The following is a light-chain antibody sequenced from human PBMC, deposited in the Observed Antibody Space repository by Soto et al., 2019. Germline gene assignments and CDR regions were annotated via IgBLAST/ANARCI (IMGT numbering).Light chain of an antibody. V-gene: IGKV3-20*01. CDR1: QRVSSSY. Sequence: EIVLTQSPGTLSLSPGERATLSCRASQRVSSSYLAWYQQKPGQAPRPLIYGASSRATAIPDRFSGSESGTDFTLTISRLEPEDFAVYYCQQYGSSPYTFGQGNKLEI. J-gene: IGKJ2*01. CDR2: GAS. CDR3: QQYGSSPYT.